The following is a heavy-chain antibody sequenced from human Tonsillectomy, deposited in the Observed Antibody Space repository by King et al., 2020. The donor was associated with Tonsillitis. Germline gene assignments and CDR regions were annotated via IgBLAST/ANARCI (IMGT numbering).Heavy chain of an antibody. CDR2: ISGSGGSA. D-gene: IGHD4-23*01. Sequence: VQLVESGGGLVQPGGSLRLSCAASGFTFSSYAMKWFRQAPGKGLEWISVISGSGGSAYYADSVKGRFTISRDNSKNTVYLEMNSLRAEDTAVYYCAKSPLTPYYFDSWGQGTLVTVSS. J-gene: IGHJ4*02. CDR1: GFTFSSYA. V-gene: IGHV3-23*04. CDR3: AKSPLTPYYFDS.